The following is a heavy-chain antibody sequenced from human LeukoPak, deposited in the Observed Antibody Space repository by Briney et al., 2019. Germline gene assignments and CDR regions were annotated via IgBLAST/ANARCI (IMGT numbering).Heavy chain of an antibody. CDR1: GYTFSHYA. D-gene: IGHD3-10*01. CDR3: ARYYYGSGYGMDV. CDR2: INTNTGNP. V-gene: IGHV7-4-1*02. Sequence: ASVKVSCKASGYTFSHYAVSWVRQAPGLGLEWMGWINTNTGNPTYAQGFTGRFVFSLDTSVSTAYLQISSLKAEDTAVYYCARYYYGSGYGMDVWGQGTTVTVSS. J-gene: IGHJ6*02.